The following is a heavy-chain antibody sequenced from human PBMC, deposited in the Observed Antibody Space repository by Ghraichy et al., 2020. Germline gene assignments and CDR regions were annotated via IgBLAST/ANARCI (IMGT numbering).Heavy chain of an antibody. D-gene: IGHD5-18*01. V-gene: IGHV6-1*01. CDR2: TYYRSKWYN. Sequence: SQTLSLTCAISGDSVSSNSAAWNWIRQSPSRGLEWLGRTYYRSKWYNDYAVSVKSRITINPDTSKNQFSLQLNSVTPEDTAVYYCARAISHSYGPYYYGMDVWGQGTTVTVSS. CDR1: GDSVSSNSAA. CDR3: ARAISHSYGPYYYGMDV. J-gene: IGHJ6*02.